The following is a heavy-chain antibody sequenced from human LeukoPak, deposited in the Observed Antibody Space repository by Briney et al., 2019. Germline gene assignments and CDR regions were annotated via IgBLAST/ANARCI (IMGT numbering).Heavy chain of an antibody. Sequence: GGSLRLSCAASGFTFSSYAMSWVRQAPGKGLEWVSAINGSGGSTYYADSVKGRFTISRDNSKNTLYLQMNSLRAEDTAVYYCARDSTFDTAMDNWFDPWGQGTLVTVSS. D-gene: IGHD5-18*01. CDR2: INGSGGST. CDR3: ARDSTFDTAMDNWFDP. V-gene: IGHV3-23*01. J-gene: IGHJ5*02. CDR1: GFTFSSYA.